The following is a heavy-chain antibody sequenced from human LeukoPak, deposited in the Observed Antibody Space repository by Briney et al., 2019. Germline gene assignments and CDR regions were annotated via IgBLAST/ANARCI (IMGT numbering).Heavy chain of an antibody. J-gene: IGHJ6*03. D-gene: IGHD3-10*01. Sequence: ASVKVSCKASGGTFSSYAISWVRQAPGQGLEWMGGIIPIFGTANYAQKFQGRVSITADESTSTAYMELSSLRSEDTAVYYCARDLTDHYYGRDYYYYMDVWGKGTTVTISS. CDR1: GGTFSSYA. CDR2: IIPIFGTA. V-gene: IGHV1-69*13. CDR3: ARDLTDHYYGRDYYYYMDV.